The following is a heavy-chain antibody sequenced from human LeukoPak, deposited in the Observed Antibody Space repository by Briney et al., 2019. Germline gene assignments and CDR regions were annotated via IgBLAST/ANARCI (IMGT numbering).Heavy chain of an antibody. D-gene: IGHD3-3*01. CDR2: IRYDGTKK. J-gene: IGHJ6*03. CDR3: AKDSPYDFWSGSHYYYYMDV. Sequence: GGSLRLSCAASGFSFSSYAMSWVRQAPGKGLEWVAFIRYDGTKKYYADSVKGRFTISRDNSKNTLYLQMNSLRAEDTAVYYCAKDSPYDFWSGSHYYYYMDVWGKGTTVTVSS. V-gene: IGHV3-30*02. CDR1: GFSFSSYA.